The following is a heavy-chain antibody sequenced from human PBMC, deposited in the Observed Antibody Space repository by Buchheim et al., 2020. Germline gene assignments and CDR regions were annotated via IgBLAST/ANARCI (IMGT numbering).Heavy chain of an antibody. J-gene: IGHJ5*02. CDR3: AKLYYYDSSGSPAYNWFDP. V-gene: IGHV3-23*01. CDR2: ISGSGGST. D-gene: IGHD3-22*01. CDR1: GFTFSSYA. Sequence: EVQLLESGGGLVQPGGSLRLSCAASGFTFSSYAMSWVRQAPGKGLEWVSAISGSGGSTYYADSVKGRLTISRDNSKNTLYLQMNSLRAEDTAVYYCAKLYYYDSSGSPAYNWFDPWGQGTL.